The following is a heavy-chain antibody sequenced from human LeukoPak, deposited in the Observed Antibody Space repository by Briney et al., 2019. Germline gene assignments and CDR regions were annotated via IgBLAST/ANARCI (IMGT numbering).Heavy chain of an antibody. Sequence: SETLSLTCTVSGGSISSSSYYWSWIRQPPGKGLEWIGEINHSGSTNYNPSLKSRVTISVDTSKNQFSLKLSSVTAADTAVYYCARGGLYDSSGYSDAFDIWGQGTMVTVSS. D-gene: IGHD3-22*01. CDR1: GGSISSSSYY. CDR3: ARGGLYDSSGYSDAFDI. CDR2: INHSGST. V-gene: IGHV4-39*07. J-gene: IGHJ3*02.